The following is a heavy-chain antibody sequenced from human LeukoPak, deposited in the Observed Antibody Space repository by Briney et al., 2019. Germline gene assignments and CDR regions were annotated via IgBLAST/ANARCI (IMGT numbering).Heavy chain of an antibody. CDR2: IRSKANSYAT. CDR3: TTPYSSGWYDFDY. CDR1: GFTFSGSA. J-gene: IGHJ4*02. D-gene: IGHD6-19*01. Sequence: GGSRRLSCAASGFTFSGSAMHWVRQASGKGLEWVGRIRSKANSYATAYAASVKGRSTISRDDSKNTAYLQMNSLKTEDTAVYYCTTPYSSGWYDFDYWGQGTLVTVSS. V-gene: IGHV3-73*01.